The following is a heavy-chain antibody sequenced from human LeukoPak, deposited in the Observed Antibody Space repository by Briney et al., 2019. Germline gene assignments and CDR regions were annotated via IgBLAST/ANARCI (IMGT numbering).Heavy chain of an antibody. CDR3: ASGYSSGWAGDSFDY. J-gene: IGHJ4*02. Sequence: SETLSLTCSVSGVSISSYYWSWIRQPPGKGLEWIGYIYYSGSTNYNPSLESRVTISVDTSKSQFSLKLSSVTAADTAVYYCASGYSSGWAGDSFDYWGQGTLVTVSS. CDR2: IYYSGST. CDR1: GVSISSYY. D-gene: IGHD6-19*01. V-gene: IGHV4-59*01.